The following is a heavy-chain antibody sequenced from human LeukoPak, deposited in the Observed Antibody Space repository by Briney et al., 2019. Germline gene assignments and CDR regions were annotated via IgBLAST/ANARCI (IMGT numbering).Heavy chain of an antibody. CDR3: ATYISSFGFFDY. CDR2: ISGSGGST. J-gene: IGHJ4*02. Sequence: GGSLRLSCAASGFTFSSYAMSWVRQAPGKGLEWVSAISGSGGSTYYADSVKGRFTISRDNAHNSLHLQMNSLRAEDTAVYYCATYISSFGFFDYWRQGTLVTVSS. V-gene: IGHV3-23*01. CDR1: GFTFSSYA. D-gene: IGHD6-6*01.